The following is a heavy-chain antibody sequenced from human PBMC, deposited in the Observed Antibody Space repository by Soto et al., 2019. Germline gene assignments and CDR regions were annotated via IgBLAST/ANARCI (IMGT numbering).Heavy chain of an antibody. Sequence: EVQLVETGGGLIQPGGSLRLSCAASGFTVSSNYMSWVRQAPGKGLEWVSVIYSGGSTYYADSVKGRFTISRDNSKNTLYLQMNSLRAEDTAVYYCARRRYYYDSSGYPPYYYGMDVWGQGTTVTVSS. CDR3: ARRRYYYDSSGYPPYYYGMDV. CDR1: GFTVSSNY. D-gene: IGHD3-22*01. J-gene: IGHJ6*02. V-gene: IGHV3-53*02. CDR2: IYSGGST.